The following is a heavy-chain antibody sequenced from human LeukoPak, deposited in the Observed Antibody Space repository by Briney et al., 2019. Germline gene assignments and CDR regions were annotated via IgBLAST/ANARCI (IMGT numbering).Heavy chain of an antibody. CDR1: GYTFTSYY. D-gene: IGHD6-13*01. J-gene: IGHJ4*02. Sequence: GASVKVSCKASGYTFTSYYMHWVRQAPGQGLEWMGIINPSGGSTSYAQKFQGRVTMTRDTFTSTVYMELSSLRSEDTAVYYCARDRGRIAAAEYYFDYWGQGTLVTVSS. CDR3: ARDRGRIAAAEYYFDY. V-gene: IGHV1-46*01. CDR2: INPSGGST.